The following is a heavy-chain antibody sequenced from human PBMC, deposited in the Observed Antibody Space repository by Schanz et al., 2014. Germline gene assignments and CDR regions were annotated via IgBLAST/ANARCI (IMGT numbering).Heavy chain of an antibody. J-gene: IGHJ3*02. V-gene: IGHV1-46*03. CDR3: ARGPSTGAFDI. CDR1: GYTFTSYY. Sequence: QVQLVQSGAEVKKPGASVKVSCEASGYTFTSYYIHWFRQAPGQGLEWMGLINPSVGNTNYAQKFRGRVTMTRDTSTSTVYMKLSSLRSEDTAVYFCARGPSTGAFDIWGQGTMVAVSS. CDR2: INPSVGNT.